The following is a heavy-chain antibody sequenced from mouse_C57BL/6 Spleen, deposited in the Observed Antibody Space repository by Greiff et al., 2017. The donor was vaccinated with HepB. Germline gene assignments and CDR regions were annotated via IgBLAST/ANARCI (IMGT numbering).Heavy chain of an antibody. J-gene: IGHJ4*01. D-gene: IGHD1-1*01. CDR3: SRYYYGSSDPYYAMDY. CDR1: GFNIKDYY. V-gene: IGHV14-2*01. Sequence: EVQLQQSGAELVKPGASVKLSCTASGFNIKDYYMHWVKQRTEQGLEWIGRIDPEDGETKYAPKFQGKATITADTSSNTAYMQLSSLTSEDTAVYYCSRYYYGSSDPYYAMDYWGQGTSVTVSS. CDR2: IDPEDGET.